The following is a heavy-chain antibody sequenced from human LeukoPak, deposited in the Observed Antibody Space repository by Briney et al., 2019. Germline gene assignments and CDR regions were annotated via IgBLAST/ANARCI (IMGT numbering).Heavy chain of an antibody. CDR1: GYTFTSYG. J-gene: IGHJ6*03. V-gene: IGHV1-18*01. CDR3: ARVFFVVVPRNYYYYMDV. D-gene: IGHD2-2*01. CDR2: ISAYNGNT. Sequence: GASVKVSCKASGYTFTSYGISWVRQAPGQGLEWMGWISAYNGNTNYAQKLQGRVTMTTDTSTSTAYMELRSLRSDDTAVYYCARVFFVVVPRNYYYYMDVWGKGTTVTVSS.